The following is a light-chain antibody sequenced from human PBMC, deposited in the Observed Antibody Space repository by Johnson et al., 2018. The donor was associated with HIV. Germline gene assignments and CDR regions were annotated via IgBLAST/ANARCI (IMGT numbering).Light chain of an antibody. Sequence: QSVLTQSPSVSAAPGQKVTISCSGSSSNIRNNYVSWYQQLPGTAPKLLIYENNKRPSGIPDRFSGSKSGTSATLGIAGLQTGDEADYYCGTWDNSLSTGAVFGTATKVTVL. J-gene: IGLJ1*01. CDR2: ENN. CDR3: GTWDNSLSTGAV. V-gene: IGLV1-51*02. CDR1: SSNIRNNY.